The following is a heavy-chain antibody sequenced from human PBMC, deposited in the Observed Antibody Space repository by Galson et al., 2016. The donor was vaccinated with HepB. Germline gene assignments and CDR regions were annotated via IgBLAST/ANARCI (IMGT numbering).Heavy chain of an antibody. D-gene: IGHD4-17*01. Sequence: SLILSCAASGFTGSNNYMSLVREAPGRGLEYVSVIYSGGTTYYADSVKGRFTISRDNSQNSLFLQMNTLRAEDTAVYFCVRGVYGDHGWFDYWGQGTLVTVSS. J-gene: IGHJ4*02. CDR3: VRGVYGDHGWFDY. CDR1: GFTGSNNY. CDR2: IYSGGTT. V-gene: IGHV3-66*02.